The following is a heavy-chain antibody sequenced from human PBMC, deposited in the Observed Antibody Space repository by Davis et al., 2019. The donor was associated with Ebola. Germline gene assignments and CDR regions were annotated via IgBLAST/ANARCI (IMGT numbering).Heavy chain of an antibody. Sequence: GESLKISRAASGFTFSSYGMHWVRQAPGKGLEWVAVISYDGSNKYYADSVKGRFTISRDNAKNSLYLQMNSLRAEDTAVYYCARDPGSSSRYYYYGMDVWGQGTTVTVSS. CDR1: GFTFSSYG. D-gene: IGHD6-6*01. CDR2: ISYDGSNK. V-gene: IGHV3-30*03. J-gene: IGHJ6*02. CDR3: ARDPGSSSRYYYYGMDV.